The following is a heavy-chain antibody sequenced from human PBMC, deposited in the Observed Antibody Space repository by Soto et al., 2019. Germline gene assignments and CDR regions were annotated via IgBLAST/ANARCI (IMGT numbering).Heavy chain of an antibody. CDR3: AGFRPTLPLITMVRGGIYYYCMDV. CDR1: GFTFSSYA. J-gene: IGHJ6*03. D-gene: IGHD3-10*01. Sequence: GGSLRLSCAASGFTFSSYAMSWVRQAPGKGLEWVSAISGSGGSTYYADSVKGRFTISRDNSKNTMYLQMNSLRAEDTAVYYCAGFRPTLPLITMVRGGIYYYCMDVWGKGTTVTVSS. V-gene: IGHV3-23*01. CDR2: ISGSGGST.